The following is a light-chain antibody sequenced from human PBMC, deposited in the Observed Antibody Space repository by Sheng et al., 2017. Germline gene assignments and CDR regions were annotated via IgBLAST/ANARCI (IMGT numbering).Light chain of an antibody. CDR2: AAS. Sequence: EIVLTQSPGTLSLSPGERATLSCRASQSVSSDFLAWYQQKPGQAPRLLMYAASSRVTGIPDRFSGSGSGTDFTLTISRLEPEDFAVYYCQQYGSSPVITFGQGTRLEIK. V-gene: IGKV3-20*01. J-gene: IGKJ5*01. CDR1: QSVSSDF. CDR3: QQYGSSPVIT.